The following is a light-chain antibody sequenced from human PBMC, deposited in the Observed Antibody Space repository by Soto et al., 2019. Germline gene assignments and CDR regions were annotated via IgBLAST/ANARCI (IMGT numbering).Light chain of an antibody. CDR3: QKYNGAPWT. J-gene: IGKJ1*01. CDR2: GAS. V-gene: IGKV1-27*01. Sequence: DIQMTQSPSSLSASVGDRVTITCRASQDISNYLAWFQQKPGKVPKLLIYGASTLQSGVPSRFDGSGSGTDFTLTISSLQPEDVANYYCQKYNGAPWTFGQGTKVDIK. CDR1: QDISNY.